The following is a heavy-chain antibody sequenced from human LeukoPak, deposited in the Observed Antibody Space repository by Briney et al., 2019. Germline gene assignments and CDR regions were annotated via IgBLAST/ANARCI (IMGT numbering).Heavy chain of an antibody. Sequence: SETLSLTCTVSGGSISTSNYYWGWIRQPPGKGLEWIGNIFYSGSTYYGPSLKSRLTISLDTSRNQFSLKLSSVTAADTAVYYCARYIVGATRRFDYWGQGTLVTVSS. D-gene: IGHD1-26*01. V-gene: IGHV4-39*07. CDR3: ARYIVGATRRFDY. CDR1: GGSISTSNYY. J-gene: IGHJ4*02. CDR2: IFYSGST.